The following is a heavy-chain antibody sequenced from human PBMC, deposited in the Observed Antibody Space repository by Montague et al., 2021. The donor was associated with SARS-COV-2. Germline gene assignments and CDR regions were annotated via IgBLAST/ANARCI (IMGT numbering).Heavy chain of an antibody. CDR3: AKDTATIRIAVALMDV. V-gene: IGHV3-23*01. D-gene: IGHD6-19*01. CDR1: GFIFSNYA. Sequence: SLRLSYAASGFIFSNYAMTWVRQAPGKGLEWVSTMSGSGVRRDYADSVEGRFTISRDSSKNTLYLQMNSLRVEDTAVYYCAKDTATIRIAVALMDVWGQGTTVIVSS. J-gene: IGHJ6*02. CDR2: MSGSGVRR.